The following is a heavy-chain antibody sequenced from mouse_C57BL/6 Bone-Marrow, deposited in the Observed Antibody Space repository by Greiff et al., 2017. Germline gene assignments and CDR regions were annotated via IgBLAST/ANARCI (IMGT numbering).Heavy chain of an antibody. CDR2: IDPSDSET. Sequence: QVQLQQSGAELVRPGSSVKLSCKASGYTFTSYWMHWVKQRPIQGLEWIGNIDPSDSETHYNQKFKDKATLTVDKSSSTAYMQLSSLTSEDSAVYYCARAGFYAMDYWGQGTSVTVSS. V-gene: IGHV1-52*01. CDR3: ARAGFYAMDY. CDR1: GYTFTSYW. J-gene: IGHJ4*01.